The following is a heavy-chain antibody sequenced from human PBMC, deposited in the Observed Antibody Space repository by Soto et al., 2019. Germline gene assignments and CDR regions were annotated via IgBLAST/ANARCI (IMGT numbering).Heavy chain of an antibody. CDR3: AKAYFFCSSDQPYYFDY. J-gene: IGHJ4*02. CDR1: GFTFSNYA. D-gene: IGHD2-2*01. Sequence: EVQLLDSGGGLVQPGGSLRLSCAASGFTFSNYAMTWVRQGPGKGLEWVSGISGSGGRSYYADSVKGRFTISRDNSKNTLYLHMNSLRAADSAVYYCAKAYFFCSSDQPYYFDYWGQGTLVTVSS. CDR2: ISGSGGRS. V-gene: IGHV3-23*01.